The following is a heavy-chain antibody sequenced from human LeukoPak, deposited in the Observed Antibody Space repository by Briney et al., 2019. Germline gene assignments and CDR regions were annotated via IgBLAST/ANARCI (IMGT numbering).Heavy chain of an antibody. V-gene: IGHV1-2*02. D-gene: IGHD1-7*01. Sequence: GASVKVSCKASGYTFTGYYMHWVRQAPGQGLEWMGWINPNSGGTNYAQKFQGRVTMTRDTSISTAYMELSRLRSDDTAVYYCASWNYRWALNPLDAFDIWGQGTMVTVSS. CDR3: ASWNYRWALNPLDAFDI. CDR2: INPNSGGT. J-gene: IGHJ3*02. CDR1: GYTFTGYY.